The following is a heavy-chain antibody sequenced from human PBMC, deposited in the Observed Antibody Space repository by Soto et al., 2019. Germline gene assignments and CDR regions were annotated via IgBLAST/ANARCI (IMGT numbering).Heavy chain of an antibody. CDR1: GGSISSGGYY. CDR3: ASSPQGWPPFAS. J-gene: IGHJ4*02. D-gene: IGHD2-15*01. V-gene: IGHV4-31*03. Sequence: QVQLQESGPGLVKPSQTLSLTCTVSGGSISSGGYYWSWIRQHPGKGLEWIGYIYYSGSTYYNPSLKSRVTISVDTSKTHFPLRLSSVTAADTAVYYCASSPQGWPPFASWGQEPLFTVSS. CDR2: IYYSGST.